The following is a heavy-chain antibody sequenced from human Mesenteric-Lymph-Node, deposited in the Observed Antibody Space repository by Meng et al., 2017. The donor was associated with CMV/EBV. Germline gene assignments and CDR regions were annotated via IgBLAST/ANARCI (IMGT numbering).Heavy chain of an antibody. J-gene: IGHJ5*02. V-gene: IGHV4-34*01. D-gene: IGHD3-22*01. Sequence: SETLSLTCAVYGGSFSGDYWSWIRQPPGKGLEWIGEINHSGSTSYNPSLKSRVTISVDTSKNQFSLTLSSLTAADTAVYYCARHPIITMLVVVIPGGGFDPWGQGTLVTVSS. CDR2: INHSGST. CDR1: GGSFSGDY. CDR3: ARHPIITMLVVVIPGGGFDP.